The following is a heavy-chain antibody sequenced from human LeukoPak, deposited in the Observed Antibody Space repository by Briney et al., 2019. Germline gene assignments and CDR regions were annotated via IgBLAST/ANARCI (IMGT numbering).Heavy chain of an antibody. D-gene: IGHD3-10*01. J-gene: IGHJ6*03. Sequence: SQILSLTCAISGDSVSSNSAAWNWIRQSPSRGLEWLGRTYYRSKWYNDYAVSVKSRITINPDTSKNQFSLQLNSVTPEDTAVYYCANRGVHSTSGTFYYYYYMDVWGKGTTVTVSS. CDR3: ANRGVHSTSGTFYYYYYMDV. CDR1: GDSVSSNSAA. V-gene: IGHV6-1*01. CDR2: TYYRSKWYN.